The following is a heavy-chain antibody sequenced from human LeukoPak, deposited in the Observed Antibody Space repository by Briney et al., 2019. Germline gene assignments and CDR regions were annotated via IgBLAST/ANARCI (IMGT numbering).Heavy chain of an antibody. Sequence: GGSLRLSCAASGFAVSGNDMHWVRQIIGKGLEWVSGITIAGDTYYPVSVKGRFTISRENARNSLYLQMNGLRAGDTAVYYCAREGVTTLTSFDYWGQGTLVTVSS. CDR1: GFAVSGND. J-gene: IGHJ4*02. V-gene: IGHV3-13*01. CDR3: AREGVTTLTSFDY. CDR2: ITIAGDT. D-gene: IGHD4-17*01.